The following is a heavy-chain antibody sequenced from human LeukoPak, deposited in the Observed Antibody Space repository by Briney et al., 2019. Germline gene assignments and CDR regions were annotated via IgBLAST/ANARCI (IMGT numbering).Heavy chain of an antibody. D-gene: IGHD1-26*01. CDR3: AKDRGGSYFDAFDI. J-gene: IGHJ3*02. CDR1: GFTFDDYA. Sequence: PGRSLRLSCAASGFTFDDYAMHWVRQAPGKGLEWVSGITWNTGSMGYVDSVKGRFTLSRDNAKNSLYLQMNSLRADDTALYYCAKDRGGSYFDAFDIWGQGTLVTVSS. CDR2: ITWNTGSM. V-gene: IGHV3-9*01.